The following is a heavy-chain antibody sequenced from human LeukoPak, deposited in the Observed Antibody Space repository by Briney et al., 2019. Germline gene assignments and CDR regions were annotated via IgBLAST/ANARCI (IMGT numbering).Heavy chain of an antibody. V-gene: IGHV3-30*14. J-gene: IGHJ4*02. CDR2: ISYDGSNK. Sequence: GGSLRLSCAASGFTFNSYAMHWVRQAPGKGLEWVAVISYDGSNKYYADSVKGRFTISRDNSKNTLYLQMNSLRAEDTAVYYCATHSGGYWGQGTLVTVSS. CDR3: ATHSGGY. CDR1: GFTFNSYA. D-gene: IGHD3-16*01.